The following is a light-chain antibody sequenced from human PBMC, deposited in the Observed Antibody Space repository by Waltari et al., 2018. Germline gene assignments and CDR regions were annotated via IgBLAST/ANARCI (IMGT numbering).Light chain of an antibody. V-gene: IGLV2-14*01. Sequence: QSALTQPASVSGSPGQSITISCTGTSSDVGGYNYVSWHQQHPGKAPKRMIYDVTNRPSWVSHRFSLSTSGHPASLTISGLHAEDEADYYCSSYTSSSTLVFGRATTLTVL. CDR1: SSDVGGYNY. CDR2: DVT. J-gene: IGLJ3*02. CDR3: SSYTSSSTLV.